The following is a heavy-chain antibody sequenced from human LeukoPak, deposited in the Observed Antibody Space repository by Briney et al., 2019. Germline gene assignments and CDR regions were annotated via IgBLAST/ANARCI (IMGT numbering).Heavy chain of an antibody. D-gene: IGHD2-15*01. V-gene: IGHV3-7*01. CDR3: TRSVVRVGATYYYYGMDV. CDR1: GFTFRNFA. Sequence: GGSLRLSCAASGFTFRNFAMSWVRQAPGKGLEWVANIKQDGSEKYYVDSVKGRFTISRDNAKNSLYLQVNSLRAEDTALYHCTRSVVRVGATYYYYGMDVWGQGTTVTVSS. CDR2: IKQDGSEK. J-gene: IGHJ6*02.